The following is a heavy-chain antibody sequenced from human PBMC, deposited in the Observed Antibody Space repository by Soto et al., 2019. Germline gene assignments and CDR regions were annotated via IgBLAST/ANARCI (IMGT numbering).Heavy chain of an antibody. D-gene: IGHD1-26*01. J-gene: IGHJ4*02. CDR3: AKLGGSYYCQFDY. CDR2: ISYDGSNK. V-gene: IGHV3-30*18. CDR1: GFTFSDYY. Sequence: PGGSLRLSCAASGFTFSDYYMSWIRQAPGKGLEWVAVISYDGSNKYYADSVKGRFTISRDNAKNSLYLEMNSLRAEDTALYYCAKLGGSYYCQFDYWGQGTLVTVSS.